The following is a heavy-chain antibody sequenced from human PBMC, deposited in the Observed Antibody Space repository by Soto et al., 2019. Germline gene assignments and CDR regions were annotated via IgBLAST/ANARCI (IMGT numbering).Heavy chain of an antibody. V-gene: IGHV4-39*01. Sequence: PVTLSLTCPVSCGSISSSGYFRGWIRQPPGKGLEWIANIFYSGNPYYNPSLKSRVNLSVDTSKNQLSLKLSSVTAADTAVYYCAKVRVAGALSSGQNMYYFDYWGQGTLVTVS. J-gene: IGHJ4*02. D-gene: IGHD6-19*01. CDR3: AKVRVAGALSSGQNMYYFDY. CDR1: CGSISSSGYF. CDR2: IFYSGNP.